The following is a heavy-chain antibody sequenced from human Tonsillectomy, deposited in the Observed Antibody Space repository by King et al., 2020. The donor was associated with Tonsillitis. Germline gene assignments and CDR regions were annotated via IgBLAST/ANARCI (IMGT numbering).Heavy chain of an antibody. CDR3: VANAMESDNSAYRDFRH. CDR2: INPDSGDT. D-gene: IGHD3-22*01. J-gene: IGHJ1*01. Sequence: QLVQSGAQLRKPGASVTVSCRPSGDTFTGHFVHWVRQAPGQGLEWMGWINPDSGDTNYAQEFRGRVTLSGDVSSTTAYMGLSSLRPDDTAVYFCVANAMESDNSAYRDFRHWGQGTLVTVSS. CDR1: GDTFTGHF. V-gene: IGHV1-2*02.